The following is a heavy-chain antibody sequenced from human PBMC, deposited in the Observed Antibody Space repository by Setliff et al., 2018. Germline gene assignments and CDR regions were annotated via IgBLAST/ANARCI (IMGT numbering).Heavy chain of an antibody. D-gene: IGHD2-15*01. V-gene: IGHV4-59*01. CDR2: IFSDGTT. J-gene: IGHJ3*01. CDR1: GDSINNFY. Sequence: SETLSLTCSVSGDSINNFYWNWIRQSPGTGLEWLGYIFSDGTTYYNPSLKRRVAMSVDTSKKQFSLSLSAVTAADTAKYYCARAPLDYSSRAFDFWGQGTMVTVSS. CDR3: ARAPLDYSSRAFDF.